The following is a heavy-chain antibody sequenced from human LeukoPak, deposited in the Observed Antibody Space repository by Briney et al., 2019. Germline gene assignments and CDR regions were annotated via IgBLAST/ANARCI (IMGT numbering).Heavy chain of an antibody. CDR1: GYTFSGYY. J-gene: IGHJ4*02. Sequence: ASVTVSCKASGYTFSGYYMHWVRRAPGQGLEWMGWITPKSGGTNYAQNFQGRVTMTRDTSISTAYMELSRLRSDDTAVYYCAIASASWLSNFDYWGQGTLVTVSS. V-gene: IGHV1-2*02. CDR2: ITPKSGGT. CDR3: AIASASWLSNFDY. D-gene: IGHD3-22*01.